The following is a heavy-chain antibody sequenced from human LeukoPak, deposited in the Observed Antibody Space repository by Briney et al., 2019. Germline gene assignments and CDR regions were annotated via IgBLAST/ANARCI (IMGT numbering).Heavy chain of an antibody. CDR2: NNPNSGDT. CDR3: ARMHGSGSYNWDAFDI. J-gene: IGHJ3*02. D-gene: IGHD1-1*01. CDR1: GYTFTGYY. V-gene: IGHV1-2*02. Sequence: ASVKVSCKASGYTFTGYYMHWVRQAPGQGLEWMGWNNPNSGDTNSAQKFQGRVTMTGDTSISTAYMELNKLRSDDTAVYYCARMHGSGSYNWDAFDIWGQGTMVTVSS.